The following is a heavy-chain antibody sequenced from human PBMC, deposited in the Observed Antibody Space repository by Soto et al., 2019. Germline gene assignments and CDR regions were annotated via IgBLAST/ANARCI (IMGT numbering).Heavy chain of an antibody. CDR2: ISYDGSSK. Sequence: QVQLVESGGGVVQPGRSLRLSCAASGFTFSSYAMHWVRQAPGKGPEWVAVISYDGSSKTYADSVKGQFTISRDNSKNSLYLQMNILRPEDTAVYYCARRNSDYSSVWSDAFDIWGQGTMVTVSS. D-gene: IGHD6-19*01. CDR1: GFTFSSYA. J-gene: IGHJ3*02. CDR3: ARRNSDYSSVWSDAFDI. V-gene: IGHV3-30-3*01.